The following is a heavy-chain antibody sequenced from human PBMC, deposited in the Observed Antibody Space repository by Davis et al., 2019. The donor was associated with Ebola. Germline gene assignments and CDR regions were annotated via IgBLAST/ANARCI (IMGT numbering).Heavy chain of an antibody. CDR1: GFTFSSFA. CDR2: ISGSGGGK. V-gene: IGHV3-23*01. Sequence: GESLKISCTASGFTFSSFAMTWVRQGPGKGLEWVSSISGSGGGKYYADSVKGRFTISRDNSNNTVFLQMNNLRAEDTAVYSCARGNFGGSKLPLYYWGQGTLVTVSS. D-gene: IGHD1-26*01. CDR3: ARGNFGGSKLPLYY. J-gene: IGHJ4*02.